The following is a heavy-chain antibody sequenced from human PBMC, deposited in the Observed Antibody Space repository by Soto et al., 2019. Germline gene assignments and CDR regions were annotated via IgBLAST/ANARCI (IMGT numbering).Heavy chain of an antibody. CDR3: ARQIFESDSGPYFQSHFGS. D-gene: IGHD3-9*01. CDR1: GYSFAGYW. Sequence: GESLKISCKGSGYSFAGYWITWVRQKPGKGLEWMGRIDPSDSQTYYSPSFRGHVTISATKSITTVFLQWSSLRASDTAMYYFARQIFESDSGPYFQSHFGSWGQGTPVTVSS. V-gene: IGHV5-10-1*01. CDR2: IDPSDSQT. J-gene: IGHJ4*02.